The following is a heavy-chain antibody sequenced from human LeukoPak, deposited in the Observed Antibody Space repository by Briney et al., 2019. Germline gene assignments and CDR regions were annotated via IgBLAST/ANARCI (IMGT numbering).Heavy chain of an antibody. J-gene: IGHJ4*02. CDR3: AKDQDSGDY. CDR2: ISYDGSNK. Sequence: AMTLRLYGAGSGFTFSSYGMHRLRQAPGKGLVGVAVISYDGSNKYYADSVKGRFTISRYNSKNTLYLQMNSLRAAATAVYYCAKDQDSGDYWGQGTLVTVSS. CDR1: GFTFSSYG. V-gene: IGHV3-30*18. D-gene: IGHD2-15*01.